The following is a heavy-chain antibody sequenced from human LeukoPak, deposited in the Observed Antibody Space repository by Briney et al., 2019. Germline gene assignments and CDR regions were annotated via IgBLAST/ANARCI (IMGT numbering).Heavy chain of an antibody. Sequence: GGSLRLSCAASGFTFSSYSMNWVRQAPGKGLEWVSSISSSSSYVYYADSVKGQFTISRDNANNSLYLQMNSLRAEATAVYYCARDVTADDYWGQGTLVTVSS. V-gene: IGHV3-21*01. J-gene: IGHJ4*02. CDR1: GFTFSSYS. CDR3: ARDVTADDY. CDR2: ISSSSSYV.